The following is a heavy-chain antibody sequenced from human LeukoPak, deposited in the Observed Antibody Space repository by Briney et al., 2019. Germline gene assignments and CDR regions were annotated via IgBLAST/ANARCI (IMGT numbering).Heavy chain of an antibody. CDR2: ISGSGGST. CDR1: GFTFSSYA. J-gene: IGHJ4*02. Sequence: QPGGSLRLSCAASGFTFSSYAMSWVRQASGKGLEWVSAISGSGGSTYYADSVKGRFTISRDNSKNTLYLQMNSLRAEDTAVHYCAKAPYSSSSSFDYWGQGTLVTVSS. D-gene: IGHD6-6*01. CDR3: AKAPYSSSSSFDY. V-gene: IGHV3-23*01.